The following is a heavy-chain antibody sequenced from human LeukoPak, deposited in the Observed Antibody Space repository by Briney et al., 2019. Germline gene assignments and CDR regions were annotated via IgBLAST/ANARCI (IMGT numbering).Heavy chain of an antibody. CDR3: ARRGRGDSWYSYYMDV. Sequence: GESLKISCKGSGYSFTNYWIGWVRQMPGKGLEWMGIIYPDDSDTRYSPSFQGQVTISADKSISTAYLQWSSLKASDTAMYYCARRGRGDSWYSYYMDVWGKGTTVTVSS. J-gene: IGHJ6*03. V-gene: IGHV5-51*01. CDR1: GYSFTNYW. D-gene: IGHD6-13*01. CDR2: IYPDDSDT.